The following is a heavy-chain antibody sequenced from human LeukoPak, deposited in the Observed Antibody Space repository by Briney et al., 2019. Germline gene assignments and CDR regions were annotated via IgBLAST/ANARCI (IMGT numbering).Heavy chain of an antibody. V-gene: IGHV4-59*01. J-gene: IGHJ6*03. D-gene: IGHD3-3*01. Sequence: NSSETLSLTCTVSGGSISSYYWSWIRQPPGKGLEWIGYIYYSGSTNYNPSLKSRVTISVDTSKNQFSLKLSSVTAADTAVYYCARAHNDFWSGTYYYYMDVWGKGTTVTVSS. CDR3: ARAHNDFWSGTYYYYMDV. CDR1: GGSISSYY. CDR2: IYYSGST.